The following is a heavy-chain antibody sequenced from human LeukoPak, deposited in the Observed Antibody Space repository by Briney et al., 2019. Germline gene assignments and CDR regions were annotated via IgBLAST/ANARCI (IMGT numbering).Heavy chain of an antibody. Sequence: GGSLRLSCVASGFSFSDYYMNWVRQAPGKGLEWVSFISSSGHNILYTDSVKGRFTISRDNAKKTVFLQMNSLRAEDTAVYYCARDLFSFYYDSSGYCDYWGQGTRVTVSS. CDR1: GFSFSDYY. J-gene: IGHJ4*02. V-gene: IGHV3-11*01. CDR2: ISSSGHNI. CDR3: ARDLFSFYYDSSGYCDY. D-gene: IGHD3-22*01.